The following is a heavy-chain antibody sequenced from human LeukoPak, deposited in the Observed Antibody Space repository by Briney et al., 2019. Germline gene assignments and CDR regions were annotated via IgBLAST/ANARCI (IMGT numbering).Heavy chain of an antibody. J-gene: IGHJ3*02. CDR3: ARERGGVVGGSLDAFDI. V-gene: IGHV3-53*01. CDR2: IYSGGTT. D-gene: IGHD1-26*01. Sequence: GESLKISCAASGFTVSSNYMSWVRQAPGKGLEWVSFIYSGGTTYYADSVKGRFTISRDNSKNTLYLQMNSLRAEDTAVYYCARERGGVVGGSLDAFDIWGQGTMVTVSS. CDR1: GFTVSSNY.